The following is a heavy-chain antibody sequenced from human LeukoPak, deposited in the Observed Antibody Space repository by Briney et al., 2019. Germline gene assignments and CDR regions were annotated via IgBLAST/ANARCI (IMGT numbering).Heavy chain of an antibody. J-gene: IGHJ4*02. CDR3: ARTRDAH. D-gene: IGHD2-2*01. Sequence: GGSLRLSCAASGFTFSSYAMHWVRQAPGKGLEWVAVMSYDGSNKYYADSVKGRFTISRDNSKNTLYLQMNSLRAEDTAVYYCARTRDAHWGQGTLVTVSS. V-gene: IGHV3-30-3*01. CDR2: MSYDGSNK. CDR1: GFTFSSYA.